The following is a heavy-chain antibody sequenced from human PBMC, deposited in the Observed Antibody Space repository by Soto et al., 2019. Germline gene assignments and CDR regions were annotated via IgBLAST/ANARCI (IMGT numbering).Heavy chain of an antibody. J-gene: IGHJ6*02. CDR2: INPNSGGT. CDR1: GGTFSSYA. V-gene: IGHV1-2*02. CDR3: ASGIAAAGPYYYYGMDV. Sequence: QVQLVQSGAEVKKPGSSVKVSCKASGGTFSSYAISWVRQAPGQGLEWMGWINPNSGGTNYAQKFQGRVTMTRDTSISTAYMELSRLRSDDTAVYYCASGIAAAGPYYYYGMDVWGQGTTVTVSS. D-gene: IGHD6-13*01.